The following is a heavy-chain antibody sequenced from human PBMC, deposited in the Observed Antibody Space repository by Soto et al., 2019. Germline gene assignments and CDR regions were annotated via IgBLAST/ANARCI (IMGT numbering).Heavy chain of an antibody. D-gene: IGHD3-3*01. CDR1: GCTFNDHA. CDR3: AKDYNNYWSGYYAH. V-gene: IGHV3-9*01. Sequence: GGSLRLSCAASGCTFNDHAMHCVRQSPGKGLEWVSSISWDSGIREYADSVKGRFTISRDNAKNSLYLEMNSLRAEDTALYYCAKDYNNYWSGYYAHWGQGTPVNVSS. CDR2: ISWDSGIR. J-gene: IGHJ4*02.